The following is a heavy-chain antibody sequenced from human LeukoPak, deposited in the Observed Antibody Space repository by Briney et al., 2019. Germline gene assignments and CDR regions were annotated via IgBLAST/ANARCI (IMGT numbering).Heavy chain of an antibody. J-gene: IGHJ4*02. Sequence: PSETLSLTCTVSGGSISSYYWSWIRQPPGKGLEWIGYIYYSGSTNYNPSLKSRVTISVDTSKNQFSLKLSSVTAADTAVYYCARRPPTGGDYMFGYWGQGTLVTVSS. CDR2: IYYSGST. D-gene: IGHD4-17*01. CDR3: ARRPPTGGDYMFGY. CDR1: GGSISSYY. V-gene: IGHV4-59*08.